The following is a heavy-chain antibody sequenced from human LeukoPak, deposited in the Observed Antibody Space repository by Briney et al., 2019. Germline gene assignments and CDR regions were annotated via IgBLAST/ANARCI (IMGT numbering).Heavy chain of an antibody. CDR2: ISSSSSYI. V-gene: IGHV3-21*01. Sequence: GGSLRLSCAASGFTFSSYSMNWVRQAPGKGLEWVSSISSSSSYIYYADSVKGRFTISRDNAKNSLYLQMNSLRAEDTAVYYCARDGGGTGMDVWGKGTTVTVSS. J-gene: IGHJ6*04. D-gene: IGHD2-15*01. CDR1: GFTFSSYS. CDR3: ARDGGGTGMDV.